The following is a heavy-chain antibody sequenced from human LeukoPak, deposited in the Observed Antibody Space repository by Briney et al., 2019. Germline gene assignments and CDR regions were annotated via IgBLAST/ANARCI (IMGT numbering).Heavy chain of an antibody. D-gene: IGHD3-22*01. CDR1: EFTFSNYW. CDR3: AREVSEGFDF. J-gene: IGHJ4*02. CDR2: INTDGSST. Sequence: PGGSLRLSCAVSEFTFSNYWMHWVRQAPGKGLVWVSRINTDGSSTNYADSVKGRFTISRDNAKNTLYLQMNSLRAEDTALYYCAREVSEGFDFWGQGTLVTVSS. V-gene: IGHV3-74*01.